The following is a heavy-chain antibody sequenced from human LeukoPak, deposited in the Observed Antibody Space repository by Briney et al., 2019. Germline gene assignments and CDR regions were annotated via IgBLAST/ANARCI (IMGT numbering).Heavy chain of an antibody. J-gene: IGHJ4*02. CDR3: AKDSLRTVPAASFDY. V-gene: IGHV3-53*01. CDR2: IYADGNT. CDR1: GFIVNTNY. D-gene: IGHD2-2*01. Sequence: GGSLRLSCATSGFIVNTNYMTWVRQAPGRGLEWVSFIYADGNTYYADSVKGRFTISRDISKNAVYLQMNSLRAEDTAVYYCAKDSLRTVPAASFDYWGQGTLVTVSS.